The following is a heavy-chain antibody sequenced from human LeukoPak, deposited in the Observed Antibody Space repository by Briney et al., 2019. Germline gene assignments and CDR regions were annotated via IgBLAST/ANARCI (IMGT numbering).Heavy chain of an antibody. CDR1: GGTFSAYW. J-gene: IGHJ4*02. D-gene: IGHD2-21*02. V-gene: IGHV3-7*01. CDR3: AKVPRDSDCY. Sequence: GGSLRLSCAVSGGTFSAYWMAWVRQSPGKGLEWVAEINEDGSVKYYVDSMKGRFTISRDNAKNSLYLQMNSLGAEDTAVYYCAKVPRDSDCYWGQGTLVSVSS. CDR2: INEDGSVK.